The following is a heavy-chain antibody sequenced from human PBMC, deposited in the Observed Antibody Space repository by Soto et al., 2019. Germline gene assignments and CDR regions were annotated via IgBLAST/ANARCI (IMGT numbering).Heavy chain of an antibody. V-gene: IGHV4-39*01. CDR3: AILGGYCSTTSCYGFYGMDV. J-gene: IGHJ6*02. D-gene: IGHD2-2*01. Sequence: QLQLQESGPGLVKHSETLSLTCTVSGGSISSGPYSWGWIRQPPGEGLEWMRTFHYSENTYYNPSHESRVTISVASSKNQFSLRVTSFTVADTAIYYCAILGGYCSTTSCYGFYGMDVWGQGTTVIVSS. CDR2: FHYSENT. CDR1: GGSISSGPYS.